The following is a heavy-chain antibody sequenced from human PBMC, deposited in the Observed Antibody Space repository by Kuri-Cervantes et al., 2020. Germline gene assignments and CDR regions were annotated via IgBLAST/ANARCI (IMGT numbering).Heavy chain of an antibody. D-gene: IGHD3-22*01. Sequence: SETLSLTCAVYGGSFSGYYWSWIRQPPGKGLEWIGEINHSGSTNYNPSLKSRVTISVDTSKNQFSLKLSSVTAADTAGYYCARVSGPRRYSSGYYYYYYGMDVWGQGTTVTVSS. J-gene: IGHJ6*02. V-gene: IGHV4-34*01. CDR2: INHSGST. CDR1: GGSFSGYY. CDR3: ARVSGPRRYSSGYYYYYYGMDV.